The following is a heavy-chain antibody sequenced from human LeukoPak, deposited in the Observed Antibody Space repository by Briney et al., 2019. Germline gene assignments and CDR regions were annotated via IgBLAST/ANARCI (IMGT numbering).Heavy chain of an antibody. D-gene: IGHD4-17*01. CDR3: ARHTHDYGDYEGLAFDI. Sequence: SETLSLTCTVSGGSISSSSYYWGWIRQPPGKRLEWIGSIYYSGSTYYNPSLKSRVTISVDTSKNQFSLKLSSVTAADTSVYYCARHTHDYGDYEGLAFDIWGQGTMLTVSS. CDR1: GGSISSSSYY. CDR2: IYYSGST. V-gene: IGHV4-39*01. J-gene: IGHJ3*02.